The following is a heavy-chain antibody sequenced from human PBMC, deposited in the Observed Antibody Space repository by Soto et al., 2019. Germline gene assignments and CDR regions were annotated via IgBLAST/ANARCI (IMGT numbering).Heavy chain of an antibody. V-gene: IGHV3-7*01. CDR1: GFTFNTYW. D-gene: IGHD5-12*01. CDR2: MKQDGSEK. Sequence: EVQLVASGGGLVQPGGSLRLSCAASGFTFNTYWMTWVRQTPGKGLEWVANMKQDGSEKYYVDSVKGRFTISRDNAKNSLYLQMNSLRAEDTAVCYCARALRGYGGYAFDYWGQGTLVTVSS. J-gene: IGHJ4*02. CDR3: ARALRGYGGYAFDY.